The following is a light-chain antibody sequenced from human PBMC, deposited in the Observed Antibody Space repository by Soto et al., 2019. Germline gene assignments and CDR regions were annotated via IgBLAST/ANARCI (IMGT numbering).Light chain of an antibody. CDR2: EVI. V-gene: IGLV2-8*01. CDR3: CSYAASNNWV. J-gene: IGLJ3*02. CDR1: SSDVGGYNY. Sequence: QSVLTQPPSASGSPGQSVTISCTGTSSDVGGYNYVSWYQQHPGKDPKLMIYEVIKRPSGVPDRFSGSKSDNRASLTVSGLQAEDEADYYCCSYAASNNWVFGGGTKLTVL.